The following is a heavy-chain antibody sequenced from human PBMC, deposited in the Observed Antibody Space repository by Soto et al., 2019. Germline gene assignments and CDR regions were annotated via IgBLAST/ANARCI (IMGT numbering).Heavy chain of an antibody. V-gene: IGHV4-59*01. CDR3: ARYSGSLQFDY. CDR1: GGSISDYY. D-gene: IGHD1-26*01. J-gene: IGHJ4*02. CDR2: IYYSGST. Sequence: QVQLPESGPGLVKPSETLSLTCTVSGGSISDYYWCWIRQPPGKGLEWIGYIYYSGSTNYNPSLTSRVTISVDPSKNQFSLKLSSVTAADTAVYYCARYSGSLQFDYWGQGTLVTVSS.